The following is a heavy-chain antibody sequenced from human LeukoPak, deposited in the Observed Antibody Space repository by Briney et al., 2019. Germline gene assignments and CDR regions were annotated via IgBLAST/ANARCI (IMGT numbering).Heavy chain of an antibody. V-gene: IGHV3-23*01. CDR1: GFTFSSYA. J-gene: IGHJ6*02. Sequence: GGSLRLSCAASGFTFSSYAMSWVRQAPGKGLEWVSAISGSGGSTYYADSVKGRFTISRDNSKNTLYLQMNSLRAEDTAVYYCAKEVVAARRYYYYGMDVWRQGTTVTVSS. CDR3: AKEVVAARRYYYYGMDV. CDR2: ISGSGGST. D-gene: IGHD6-6*01.